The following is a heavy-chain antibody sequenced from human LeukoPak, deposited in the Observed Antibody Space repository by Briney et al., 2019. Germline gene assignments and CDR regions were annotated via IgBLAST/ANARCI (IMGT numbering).Heavy chain of an antibody. CDR2: IRSKAYGGTT. CDR1: GFTFGDYA. D-gene: IGHD6-13*01. J-gene: IGHJ4*02. V-gene: IGHV3-49*03. CDR3: AKGDGSEYSSSWYGHYFDY. Sequence: GGSLRLSCTASGFTFGDYAMSWFRQAPGKGLEWVGFIRSKAYGGTTEYAASVKGRFTISRDNAKNSLYLQMNSLRAEDTALYYCAKGDGSEYSSSWYGHYFDYWGQGTLVTVS.